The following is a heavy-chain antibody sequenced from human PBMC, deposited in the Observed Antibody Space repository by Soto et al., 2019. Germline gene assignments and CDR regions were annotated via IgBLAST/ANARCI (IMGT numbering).Heavy chain of an antibody. J-gene: IGHJ4*02. V-gene: IGHV3-30-3*01. Sequence: QVQLVESGGGVVQPGRSLRLSCAASGFTFSSYAMHWVRQAPGKGLEWVAVISYDGSNKYYADSVKGRFTISRDNSKNTLYLQMNSLRAEDTAVYYCASPGVYCSGGSCYDEYYFDYWGQGTLVTVSS. CDR1: GFTFSSYA. D-gene: IGHD2-15*01. CDR2: ISYDGSNK. CDR3: ASPGVYCSGGSCYDEYYFDY.